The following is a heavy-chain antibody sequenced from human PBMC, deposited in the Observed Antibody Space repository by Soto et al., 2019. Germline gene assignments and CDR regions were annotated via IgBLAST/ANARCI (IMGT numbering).Heavy chain of an antibody. Sequence: SETLSLTCSVSGGSVNNRTYYWSWIRQPPGKRLEWIGYVYYSGTTNYNPSLKSRVSISVDTSKNQFPLSLSSVTAADTALYYCARTTAVPNTLRSRYYFDYWGQGTLVTVSS. D-gene: IGHD4-17*01. CDR1: GGSVNNRTYY. J-gene: IGHJ4*02. CDR2: VYYSGTT. CDR3: ARTTAVPNTLRSRYYFDY. V-gene: IGHV4-61*01.